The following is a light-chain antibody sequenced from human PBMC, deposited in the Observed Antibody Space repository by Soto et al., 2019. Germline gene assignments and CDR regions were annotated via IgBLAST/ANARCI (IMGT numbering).Light chain of an antibody. J-gene: IGKJ1*01. CDR3: QQYNNWPPWT. CDR1: QSVRNK. Sequence: EILMTQSPASLSVSPGERATLACRASQSVRNKLAWYQQKAGQAPRLLISGISTRATGISARFSGSGSGTEFFLTINGLQSEDFAVYYCQQYNNWPPWTFGQGTKVEIK. V-gene: IGKV3D-15*01. CDR2: GIS.